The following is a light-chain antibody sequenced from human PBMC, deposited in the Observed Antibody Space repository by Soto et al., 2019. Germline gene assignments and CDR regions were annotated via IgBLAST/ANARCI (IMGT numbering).Light chain of an antibody. CDR1: QGISSY. J-gene: IGKJ5*01. CDR2: AAS. Sequence: DIQLTQSPSFLSASVGDRVTITCRASQGISSYLAWYQQKPGKAPKLLIYAASTLQSGVPSRFSGSGSGTEFNLTISSLQPEDFATYYCQQLNSSPITFGQGTRLDIK. V-gene: IGKV1-9*01. CDR3: QQLNSSPIT.